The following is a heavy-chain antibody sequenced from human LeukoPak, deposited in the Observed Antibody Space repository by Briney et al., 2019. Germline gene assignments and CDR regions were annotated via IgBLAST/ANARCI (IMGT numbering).Heavy chain of an antibody. Sequence: ASVTVSCTASGYTFTDYFLHWVRQAPGRGLEWMAWINPKSGDTKYTQNLQGRVTVTRDTSISTLSMELSRLISDDTAVYYCARVRDVTGLLYWGQGTLVTVSS. J-gene: IGHJ4*02. CDR1: GYTFTDYF. CDR2: INPKSGDT. V-gene: IGHV1-2*02. CDR3: ARVRDVTGLLY. D-gene: IGHD1-14*01.